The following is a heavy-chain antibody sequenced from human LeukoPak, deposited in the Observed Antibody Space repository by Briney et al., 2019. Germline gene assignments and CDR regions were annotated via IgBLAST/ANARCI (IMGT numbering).Heavy chain of an antibody. V-gene: IGHV3-30*02. D-gene: IGHD6-19*01. Sequence: GGSLRLSCVASGFSFNMYGMHWVRQAPGKGLQWVAFIRYDASNEYYVESVKGRFTISRDNTENTLYLQMNSLRAEDTALYYCARGSPIAVAGNYYYYYMDVWGKGTTVTVSS. CDR3: ARGSPIAVAGNYYYYYMDV. J-gene: IGHJ6*03. CDR2: IRYDASNE. CDR1: GFSFNMYG.